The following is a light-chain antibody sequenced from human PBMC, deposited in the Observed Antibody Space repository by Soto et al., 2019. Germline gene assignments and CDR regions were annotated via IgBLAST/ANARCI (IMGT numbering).Light chain of an antibody. CDR3: QKYNSAPLT. CDR1: QSISSW. V-gene: IGKV1-5*03. Sequence: DIQMTQSPSTLSASVGDRVTITCRASQSISSWLAWYQQKPGKAPKLLIYKASSLESGVPSRFSGSGSGTDFTLTISRLQPEDVATYYCQKYNSAPLTFGGGTKVDIK. J-gene: IGKJ4*01. CDR2: KAS.